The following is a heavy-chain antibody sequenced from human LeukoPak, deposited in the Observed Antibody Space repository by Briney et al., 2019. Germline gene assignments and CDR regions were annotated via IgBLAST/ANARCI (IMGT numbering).Heavy chain of an antibody. J-gene: IGHJ6*03. Sequence: SETLSLTCTVSGGSISSSSYYWGWIRQPPGKGLEWIGSIYYSGSTYYNPSLKSRVTISVDTSKNQFSLKLSSVTAADTAVYYCARDSSRYGDYGIRYYYMDVWGKGTTVTISS. CDR3: ARDSSRYGDYGIRYYYMDV. D-gene: IGHD4-17*01. CDR1: GGSISSSSYY. V-gene: IGHV4-39*07. CDR2: IYYSGST.